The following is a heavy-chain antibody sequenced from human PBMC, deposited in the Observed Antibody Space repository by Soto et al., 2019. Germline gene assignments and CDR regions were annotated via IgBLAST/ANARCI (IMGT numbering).Heavy chain of an antibody. V-gene: IGHV3-23*01. J-gene: IGHJ4*02. Sequence: EVQLLESGGGLVQPGGSLRLSCAASGFTFSSYAMSWVRQAPGKGLEWVSAISGSGGSTYYADSVKGRFTISRDNSKNTLYLQMNSPRAEDTAVYYCAKVDYYDSSGYLGYWGQGTLVTVSS. CDR1: GFTFSSYA. CDR2: ISGSGGST. CDR3: AKVDYYDSSGYLGY. D-gene: IGHD3-22*01.